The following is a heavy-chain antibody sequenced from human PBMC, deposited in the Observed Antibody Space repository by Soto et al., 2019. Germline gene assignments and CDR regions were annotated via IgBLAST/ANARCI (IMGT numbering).Heavy chain of an antibody. CDR2: ISSNGGST. CDR3: ARDGRITAAGTGRTYYYYYMDV. V-gene: IGHV3-64D*08. CDR1: GFTFSSYA. J-gene: IGHJ6*03. Sequence: GGSLRLSCSASGFTFSSYAMHWVRQAPGKGLEYVSAISSNGGSTYYADSVKGRFTISRDNSKNTLYLQMSSLRAEDTAVYYCARDGRITAAGTGRTYYYYYMDVWGKGTTVTVSS. D-gene: IGHD6-13*01.